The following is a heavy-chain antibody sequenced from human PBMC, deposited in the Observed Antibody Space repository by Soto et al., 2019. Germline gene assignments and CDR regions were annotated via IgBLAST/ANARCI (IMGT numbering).Heavy chain of an antibody. CDR2: IIPIFGTA. CDR3: ARVSYYDFWSGYYTPGGYYGMDV. CDR1: GGTFSSYA. D-gene: IGHD3-3*01. V-gene: IGHV1-69*06. Sequence: QVQLVQSGAEVKKPGSSVKVSCKASGGTFSSYAISWVRQAPGQGLEWMGGIIPIFGTANYAQKFQGRVTITADKATSTAYMEMSSLRSEDTAVYYCARVSYYDFWSGYYTPGGYYGMDVWGQGTTFTVSS. J-gene: IGHJ6*02.